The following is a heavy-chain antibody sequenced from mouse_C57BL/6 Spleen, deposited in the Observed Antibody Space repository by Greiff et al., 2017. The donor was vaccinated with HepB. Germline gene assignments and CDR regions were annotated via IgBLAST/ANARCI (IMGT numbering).Heavy chain of an antibody. V-gene: IGHV5-16*01. CDR3: ARGGDYYGSSYDY. CDR1: GFTFSDYY. Sequence: DVKLVESEGGLVQPGSSMKLSCTASGFTFSDYYMAWVRQVPEKGLEWVANINYDGSSTYYLDSLKSRFIISRDNAKNILYLQMSSLKSEDTATYYCARGGDYYGSSYDYWGQGTTLTVSS. D-gene: IGHD1-1*01. CDR2: INYDGSST. J-gene: IGHJ2*01.